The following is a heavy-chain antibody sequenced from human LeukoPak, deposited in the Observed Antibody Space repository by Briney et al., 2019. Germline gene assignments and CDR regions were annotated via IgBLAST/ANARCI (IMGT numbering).Heavy chain of an antibody. Sequence: SETLSLTCTVSGGSISSSSYYWGWIRQPPGKGLEWIGSIYYSGSTYYNPSLKSRVTISVDTSKNQFSLKLSSVTAADTAVYYCARLISSLYSGSSYYYYYYMDVWGKGTTVTVSS. J-gene: IGHJ6*03. D-gene: IGHD1-26*01. CDR3: ARLISSLYSGSSYYYYYYMDV. V-gene: IGHV4-39*01. CDR2: IYYSGST. CDR1: GGSISSSSYY.